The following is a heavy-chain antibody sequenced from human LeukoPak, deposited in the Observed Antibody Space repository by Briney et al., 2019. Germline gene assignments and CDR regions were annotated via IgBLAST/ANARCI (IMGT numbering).Heavy chain of an antibody. D-gene: IGHD3-16*01. CDR2: IWYDGSNK. V-gene: IGHV3-33*06. CDR1: GSTFSNYG. CDR3: AKETYTEYGDYIDY. J-gene: IGHJ4*02. Sequence: GRSLRLSCAASGSTFSNYGMHWVRQAPGKGLEWVAVIWYDGSNKYYADSVKGRFTISRDNSKNTLYLQMNSLRAEDTAVYYCAKETYTEYGDYIDYWGQGTLVTVSS.